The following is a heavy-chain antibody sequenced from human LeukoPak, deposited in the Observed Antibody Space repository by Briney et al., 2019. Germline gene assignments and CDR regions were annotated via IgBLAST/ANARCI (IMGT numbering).Heavy chain of an antibody. Sequence: GGSLRLSCSASGFTFSNYAIHWVRQAPGRWLEYVSGIPTNGGAADYADSVKGRFTIYRDTSKNTLYLHLSSLRAGDTAVYYCVRGLYYDSSGYFPYWGQGTLVTVSS. CDR2: IPTNGGAA. CDR3: VRGLYYDSSGYFPY. V-gene: IGHV3-64D*09. D-gene: IGHD3-22*01. CDR1: GFTFSNYA. J-gene: IGHJ4*02.